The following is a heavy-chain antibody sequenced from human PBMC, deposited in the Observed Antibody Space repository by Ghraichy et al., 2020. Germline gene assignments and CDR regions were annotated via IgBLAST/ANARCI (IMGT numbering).Heavy chain of an antibody. D-gene: IGHD1-26*01. Sequence: SETLSLTCTVSGGSIRSPDYYWAWIRQSPGKGLELIGSVYSSGTTHYNPSLKSRVSIFVDTSRNQFSLDLITVTAADTAVYFCARRFAYSESCDPWGPGTLVVVSS. J-gene: IGHJ5*02. CDR2: VYSSGTT. CDR1: GGSIRSPDYY. CDR3: ARRFAYSESCDP. V-gene: IGHV4-39*01.